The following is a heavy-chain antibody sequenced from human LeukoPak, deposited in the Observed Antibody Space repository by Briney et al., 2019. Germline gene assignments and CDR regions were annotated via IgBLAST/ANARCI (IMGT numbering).Heavy chain of an antibody. Sequence: GASVKVSCKASGYTLSSYDIHWVRQATGQGLEWMGWMNPNSGNTVYAQKFQGRVTITRNTSMNTAYLELRSLKSEDTAVYYCARVIRYYDILTAADQHWGQGTLVTVSS. CDR2: MNPNSGNT. CDR3: ARVIRYYDILTAADQH. D-gene: IGHD3-9*01. J-gene: IGHJ4*02. CDR1: GYTLSSYD. V-gene: IGHV1-8*01.